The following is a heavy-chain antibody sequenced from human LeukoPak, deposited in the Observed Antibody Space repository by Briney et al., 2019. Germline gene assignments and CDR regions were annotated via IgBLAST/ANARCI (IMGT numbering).Heavy chain of an antibody. CDR3: ARGDLMVIAASKY. CDR1: GFTFSSYW. V-gene: IGHV3-7*01. J-gene: IGHJ4*02. D-gene: IGHD2-15*01. CDR2: IKQDGSEK. Sequence: GGSLRLSCAASGFTFSSYWMSWVRQAPGKGLEWVANIKQDGSEKYYVDSVKGRFTISRDNAKKSLYLQMNSLRAEDTAVYYCARGDLMVIAASKYWGQGTLVTVSS.